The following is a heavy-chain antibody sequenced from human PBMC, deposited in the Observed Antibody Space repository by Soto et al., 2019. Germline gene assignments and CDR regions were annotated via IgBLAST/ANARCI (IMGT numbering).Heavy chain of an antibody. CDR3: ARVAPFERLRYYGMDV. D-gene: IGHD6-25*01. Sequence: SETLSLTCTVSGGSISSGGYYWSWIRQHPGKGLEWIGYIYYSGSTYYNPSLKSRVTISVDTSKNQFSLKLSSVTAADTAVYYCARVAPFERLRYYGMDVWGQGTTVTVSS. CDR2: IYYSGST. CDR1: GGSISSGGYY. V-gene: IGHV4-31*03. J-gene: IGHJ6*02.